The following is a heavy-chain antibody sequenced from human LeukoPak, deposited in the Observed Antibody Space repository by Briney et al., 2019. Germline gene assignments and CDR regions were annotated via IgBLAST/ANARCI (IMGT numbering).Heavy chain of an antibody. Sequence: SETLSLTCTVSGGSISSYYWSWIRQPPGKGLEWIGYIYYSGSTNYNPSLKSRVTISVDRSKNQFSLKLSSVTAADTAVYYCARGDWGNAFDIWGQGTMVTVSS. CDR3: ARGDWGNAFDI. J-gene: IGHJ3*02. CDR1: GGSISSYY. V-gene: IGHV4-59*12. D-gene: IGHD7-27*01. CDR2: IYYSGST.